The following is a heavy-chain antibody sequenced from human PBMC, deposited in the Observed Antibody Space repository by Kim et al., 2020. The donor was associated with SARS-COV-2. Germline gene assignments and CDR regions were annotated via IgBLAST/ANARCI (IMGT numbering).Heavy chain of an antibody. J-gene: IGHJ3*02. D-gene: IGHD6-13*01. Sequence: SPSFQGQVTISADKSISTAYLQWSSLKASDTAMYYCASPGSAAATDAFDIWGQGTMVTVSS. V-gene: IGHV5-51*01. CDR3: ASPGSAAATDAFDI.